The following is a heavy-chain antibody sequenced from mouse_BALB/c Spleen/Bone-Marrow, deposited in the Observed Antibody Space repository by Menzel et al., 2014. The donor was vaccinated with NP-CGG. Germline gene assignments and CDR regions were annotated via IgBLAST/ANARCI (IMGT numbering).Heavy chain of an antibody. V-gene: IGHV14-3*02. Sequence: EVMLVESGAELVKPGASVKLSCTASGFNIKDTYMHWVKERPEQGLEWIGRIDPANGNTKYDPKLQGKASITAVTSSNTAYLQLSSLTSEDTAVYYCVYGRDWYFDVWGAGTTVTVSS. CDR3: VYGRDWYFDV. D-gene: IGHD1-1*01. J-gene: IGHJ1*01. CDR2: IDPANGNT. CDR1: GFNIKDTY.